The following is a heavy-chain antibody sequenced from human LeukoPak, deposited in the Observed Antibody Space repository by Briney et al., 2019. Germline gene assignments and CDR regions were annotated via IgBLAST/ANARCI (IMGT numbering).Heavy chain of an antibody. CDR2: IRYDGSNK. Sequence: GGSLGLSCAASGFTFSSYGMHWVRQAPSKGLEWVAFIRYDGSNKYYADSVKGRFTISRDNSKNTLYLQMNSLRAEDTAVYYCAKFGGVQLLWFGESGYMDVWGKGTTVTISS. CDR3: AKFGGVQLLWFGESGYMDV. J-gene: IGHJ6*03. V-gene: IGHV3-30*02. CDR1: GFTFSSYG. D-gene: IGHD3-10*01.